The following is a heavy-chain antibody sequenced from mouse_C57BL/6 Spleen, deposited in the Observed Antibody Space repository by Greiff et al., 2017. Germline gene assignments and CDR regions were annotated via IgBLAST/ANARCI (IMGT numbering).Heavy chain of an antibody. V-gene: IGHV1-82*01. CDR1: GYAFSSSW. D-gene: IGHD1-1*01. CDR3: ATGCSLDY. J-gene: IGHJ2*01. Sequence: QVQLQQSGPELVKPGVSVQISCKASGYAFSSSWMNWVKPRPGKGLEWIGRLYPGDGDTNYNGQFKGQATLTADYSSSTASMQLSSLTSEDSAVYVCATGCSLDYWGQGTTRTVAS. CDR2: LYPGDGDT.